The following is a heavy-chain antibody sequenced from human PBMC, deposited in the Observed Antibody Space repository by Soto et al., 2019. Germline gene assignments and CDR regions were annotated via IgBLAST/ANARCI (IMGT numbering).Heavy chain of an antibody. V-gene: IGHV3-23*01. CDR3: AKDPCYYDTSEMDV. CDR1: GFTFSSYA. Sequence: PGGSLRLSCAASGFTFSSYAMSWVRQAPGKGLEWVSAIGGSGGSTYYADSVKGRFTISRDNSKNTLFLQMNSLRAEDTAVYYCAKDPCYYDTSEMDVWGQGTTVTVSS. D-gene: IGHD3-22*01. CDR2: IGGSGGST. J-gene: IGHJ6*02.